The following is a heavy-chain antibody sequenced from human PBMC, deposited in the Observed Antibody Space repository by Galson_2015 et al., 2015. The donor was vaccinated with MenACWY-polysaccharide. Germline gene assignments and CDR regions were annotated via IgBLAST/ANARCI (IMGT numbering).Heavy chain of an antibody. J-gene: IGHJ3*01. Sequence: PALVKPTQTLTLTCTFSGFSLITQGVGVNWIRQPPGKALEWLAVIYWDGDNRYSPSLRSRLTVTKDTPKNQVVLTMTNMDLVDTATYYCAHVMITFGGVIGDDAFDVWGPGTMVTVSS. CDR1: GFSLITQGVG. CDR2: IYWDGDN. CDR3: AHVMITFGGVIGDDAFDV. D-gene: IGHD3-16*01. V-gene: IGHV2-5*02.